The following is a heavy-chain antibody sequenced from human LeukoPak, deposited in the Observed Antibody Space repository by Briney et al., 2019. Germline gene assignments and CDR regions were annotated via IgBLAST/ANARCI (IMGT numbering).Heavy chain of an antibody. D-gene: IGHD6-19*01. CDR3: ASSNIAVAVPTYIDY. Sequence: ASVKVSCKASGGTFSSYGISWVRQAPGQGLEWMGGIIPIFGTAYYAQNCHDRVTITADKSTSTAYMELSSLRSEDTAVYYCASSNIAVAVPTYIDYWGQGTLVTVSS. J-gene: IGHJ4*02. V-gene: IGHV1-69*06. CDR2: IIPIFGTA. CDR1: GGTFSSYG.